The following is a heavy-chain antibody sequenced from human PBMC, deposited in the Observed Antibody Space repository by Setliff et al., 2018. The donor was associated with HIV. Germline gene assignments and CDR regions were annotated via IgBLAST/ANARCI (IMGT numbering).Heavy chain of an antibody. V-gene: IGHV1-2*06. Sequence: ASVKVSCKASGYTFSNYGLNWVRQAPGQGLEWMGRIIPNSGGTNYAQKFQGRVTLTSDTSISTAYMELSGLRSDDTAVYYCARGQGPVDYWGQGTLVTVSS. CDR3: ARGQGPVDY. J-gene: IGHJ4*02. CDR2: IIPNSGGT. CDR1: GYTFSNYG.